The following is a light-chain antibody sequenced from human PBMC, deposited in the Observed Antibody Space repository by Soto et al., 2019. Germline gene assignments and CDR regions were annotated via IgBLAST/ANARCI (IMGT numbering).Light chain of an antibody. CDR3: QQYHTYFPMYT. Sequence: DIPMTQSPSTLSASIGDRVTITCRASQSINGRLAWYQQKPGRPPKLLIYDVSFLESGVPSRFSGSGSGTDFNLTISSLRPDDFATFYCQQYHTYFPMYTFGQGTKLEIK. J-gene: IGKJ2*01. V-gene: IGKV1-5*01. CDR2: DVS. CDR1: QSINGR.